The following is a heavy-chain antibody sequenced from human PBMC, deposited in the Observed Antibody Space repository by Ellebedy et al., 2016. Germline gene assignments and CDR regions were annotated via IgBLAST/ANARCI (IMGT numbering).Heavy chain of an antibody. J-gene: IGHJ6*02. CDR2: INPNSGDT. Sequence: ASVKVSCKASGYTFTAYFMHWVRQAPGQGLEWMGWINPNSGDTNYAQKFQGCLTMTRDTSISTVYMELSRLKSDDTAVYYCARESLAVADSPLTHIYYYYGMDVWGQGTTVTVSS. V-gene: IGHV1-2*04. CDR3: ARESLAVADSPLTHIYYYYGMDV. D-gene: IGHD6-19*01. CDR1: GYTFTAYF.